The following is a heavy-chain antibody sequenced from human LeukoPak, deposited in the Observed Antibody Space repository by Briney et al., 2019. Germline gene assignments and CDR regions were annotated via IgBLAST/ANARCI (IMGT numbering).Heavy chain of an antibody. V-gene: IGHV1-69*13. J-gene: IGHJ4*02. CDR1: GYTFTSYY. CDR3: ARDPSRLRSGFDY. D-gene: IGHD4-17*01. Sequence: ASVKVSCKASGYTFTSYYMHWVRQAPGQGLEWMGGIIPIFGTANYAQKFQGRVTITADESTSTAYMELSSLRSEDTAVYYCARDPSRLRSGFDYWGQGTLVTVSS. CDR2: IIPIFGTA.